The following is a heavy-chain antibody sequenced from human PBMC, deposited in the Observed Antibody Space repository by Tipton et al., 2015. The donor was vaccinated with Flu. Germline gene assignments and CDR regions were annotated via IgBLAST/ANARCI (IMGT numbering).Heavy chain of an antibody. CDR1: GGSISSSAYY. D-gene: IGHD2/OR15-2a*01. V-gene: IGHV4-39*07. CDR2: IYYSGST. Sequence: TLSLTCTVSGGSISSSAYYWGWIRQTPGKGLEWIGNIYYSGSTFYNPSLKSRVTISLDKSTNQFSLRLSSVTAADTAVYYCARLSLSFNAFDIWGQGTTVIVSS. CDR3: ARLSLSFNAFDI. J-gene: IGHJ3*02.